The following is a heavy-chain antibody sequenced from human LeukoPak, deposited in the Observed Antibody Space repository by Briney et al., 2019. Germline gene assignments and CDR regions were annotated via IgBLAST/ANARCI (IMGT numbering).Heavy chain of an antibody. CDR1: GGSFSGYY. D-gene: IGHD1-14*01. V-gene: IGHV4-34*01. Sequence: SETLSLTCAVYGGSFSGYYWSWIRQPPGKGLEWIGEINHSGSTNYNPSLKSRVTISVDTSKNQFSLKLSSVTAADTAVYYCARLAGFYSKTTDYWGQGTLVTVSS. CDR2: INHSGST. CDR3: ARLAGFYSKTTDY. J-gene: IGHJ4*02.